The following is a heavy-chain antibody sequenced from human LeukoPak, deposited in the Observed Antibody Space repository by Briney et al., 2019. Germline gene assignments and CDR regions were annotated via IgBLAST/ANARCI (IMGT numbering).Heavy chain of an antibody. Sequence: SETLSLTCTVSGGYISSGNNHWSWIRQPAGKGLEWIGRIDTSGSSNYNPSLKSRVTISVDTSKNQFSLKLSSVTAADTAMYYCALGMGIAAAGTLDYWGQGTLVTVSS. J-gene: IGHJ4*02. D-gene: IGHD6-13*01. V-gene: IGHV4-61*02. CDR3: ALGMGIAAAGTLDY. CDR2: IDTSGSS. CDR1: GGYISSGNNH.